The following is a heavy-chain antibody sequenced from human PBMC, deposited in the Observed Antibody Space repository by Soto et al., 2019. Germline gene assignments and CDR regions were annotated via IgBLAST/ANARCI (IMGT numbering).Heavy chain of an antibody. CDR3: ATGKRADSNGTYNWFDP. V-gene: IGHV1-18*01. J-gene: IGHJ5*02. CDR2: ISAYNGNT. CDR1: GYTFTSYG. D-gene: IGHD1-7*01. Sequence: ASVKVSCKASGYTFTSYGISWVRQAPGQGLEWMGWISAYNGNTNYAQKLQGRVTMTKDTSTNTAYMELRSLRSEDTAVYYCATGKRADSNGTYNWFDPWGQGTLVTVSS.